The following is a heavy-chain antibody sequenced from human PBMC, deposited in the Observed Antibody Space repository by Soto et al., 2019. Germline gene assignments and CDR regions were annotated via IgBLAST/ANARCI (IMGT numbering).Heavy chain of an antibody. J-gene: IGHJ4*02. CDR1: GYSFTSYW. D-gene: IGHD3-22*01. V-gene: IGHV5-51*01. CDR2: IYPGDSDT. Sequence: GESLKISCKGSGYSFTSYWIGWVGQMPGKGLEWMGIIYPGDSDTRYSPSFQGQVTISADKSISTAYLQWSSLKASDTAMYYRARQPYYYDSSGLLDYWGQGTLVTVSS. CDR3: ARQPYYYDSSGLLDY.